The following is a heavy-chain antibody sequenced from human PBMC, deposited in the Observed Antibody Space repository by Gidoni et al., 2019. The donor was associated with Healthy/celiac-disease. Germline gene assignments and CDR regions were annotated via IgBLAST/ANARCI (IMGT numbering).Heavy chain of an antibody. V-gene: IGHV1-69*01. CDR2: IIPIVGTA. CDR3: AREVGVGVTHEHYFDY. Sequence: VPLVQSGAEVNKPGSSVKLSCKASGCTFSSYAISWVRQAPGQGLEWMGGIIPIVGTANDAQKFKGRVTSTADESTSTAYMELSSLRSEDTAVYYCAREVGVGVTHEHYFDYWGQGTLVTVSS. J-gene: IGHJ4*02. CDR1: GCTFSSYA. D-gene: IGHD1-26*01.